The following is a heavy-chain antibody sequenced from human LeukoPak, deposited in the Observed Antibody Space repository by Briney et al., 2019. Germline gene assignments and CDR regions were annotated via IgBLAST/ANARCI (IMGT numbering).Heavy chain of an antibody. CDR3: ARQGFHGFDY. D-gene: IGHD2-8*01. CDR1: GGSISSYY. J-gene: IGHJ4*02. CDR2: IYYSGST. V-gene: IGHV4-59*08. Sequence: SETLSLTCTVSGGSISSYYWSWIRQPPGKGLEWIGYIYYSGSTNYNPSLKSRVTISVDMSKNQFSLKLSSVTAADTAVYYCARQGFHGFDYWGQGTLVTVSS.